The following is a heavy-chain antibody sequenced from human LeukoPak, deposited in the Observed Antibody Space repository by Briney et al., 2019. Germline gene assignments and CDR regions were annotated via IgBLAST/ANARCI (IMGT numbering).Heavy chain of an antibody. CDR3: ARGQYYDILTGFSY. V-gene: IGHV3-11*01. D-gene: IGHD3-9*01. Sequence: GGSLRLSCAASGFTFSDYSMNWIRQAPGKGLEWVSYISSSGTYIYYADSVKGRFTISRDNAKSSLYLQMYSLRAEDTAVYCCARGQYYDILTGFSYWGQGTLVPVSS. CDR2: ISSSGTYI. J-gene: IGHJ4*02. CDR1: GFTFSDYS.